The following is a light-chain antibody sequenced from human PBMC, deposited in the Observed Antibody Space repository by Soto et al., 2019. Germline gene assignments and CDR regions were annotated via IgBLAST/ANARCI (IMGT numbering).Light chain of an antibody. Sequence: EIVLTQSPGTLSLSPGERVTLSCRASQSVSSNYLAWYQQKPGQAPRLLIFGASSRATGIPDRFSGSGSGRDFTLTISGLEPEDFAVYYCQQYGSSPLISFGQGTRLEIK. CDR2: GAS. J-gene: IGKJ5*01. V-gene: IGKV3-20*01. CDR1: QSVSSNY. CDR3: QQYGSSPLIS.